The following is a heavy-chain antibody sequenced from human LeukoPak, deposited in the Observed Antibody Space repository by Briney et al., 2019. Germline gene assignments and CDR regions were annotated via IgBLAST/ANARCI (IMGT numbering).Heavy chain of an antibody. CDR1: GFTFSMSA. D-gene: IGHD5-24*01. J-gene: IGHJ1*01. CDR3: VGDGRDGYNRYFHH. V-gene: IGHV3-64D*06. CDR2: ISGNGVST. Sequence: GGSLRLSCSASGFTFSMSAMHWVRQAPGKGLQYVSVISGNGVSTSYADSVKGRFTISRDNSKNTVYLRMSSLRAEDTAVYYCVGDGRDGYNRYFHHWGQGTLVTVSS.